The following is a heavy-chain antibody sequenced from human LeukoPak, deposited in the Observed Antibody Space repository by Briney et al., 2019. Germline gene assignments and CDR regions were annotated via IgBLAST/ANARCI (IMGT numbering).Heavy chain of an antibody. Sequence: PGGSLRLSCAASGFTFSSYAMSWVRQAPGKGLEWVSAISGSGGSTYYADSVKGRFTISRDNSKNTLYLQMNSLRAEDTAVYYCATLSGGGSYYFDYWGQGTLVTVSS. CDR3: ATLSGGGSYYFDY. J-gene: IGHJ4*02. CDR1: GFTFSSYA. D-gene: IGHD1-26*01. CDR2: ISGSGGST. V-gene: IGHV3-23*01.